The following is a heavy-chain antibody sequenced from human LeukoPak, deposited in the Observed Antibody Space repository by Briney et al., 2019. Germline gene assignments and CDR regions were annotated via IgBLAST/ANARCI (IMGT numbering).Heavy chain of an antibody. CDR2: IYSGGST. J-gene: IGHJ5*02. D-gene: IGHD3-10*01. V-gene: IGHV3-66*01. CDR1: GFTVSSNS. Sequence: GGSLRLSCAVSGFTVSSNSMSWVRQAPGKGLEWASVIYSGGSTYYADSVKGRFTISRDNSKNTLYLQMNSLRAEDTAVYYCLKGVRGVNWFDPWGQGTLVTVSS. CDR3: LKGVRGVNWFDP.